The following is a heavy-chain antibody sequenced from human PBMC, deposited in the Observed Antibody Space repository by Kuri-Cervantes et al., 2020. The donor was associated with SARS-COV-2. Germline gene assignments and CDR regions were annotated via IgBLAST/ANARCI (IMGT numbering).Heavy chain of an antibody. Sequence: GGSLRLSCAASGFTFSGSAMHWVRQASGKGLEWVGRIRSKANSYATAYAASVKGRFTISRDDSKNTAYLQMNSLKTEDTAVYYCATEGTGTTGTTGAKGFDYWGQGTLVTVSS. CDR2: IRSKANSYAT. V-gene: IGHV3-73*01. CDR1: GFTFSGSA. J-gene: IGHJ4*02. D-gene: IGHD1-1*01. CDR3: ATEGTGTTGTTGAKGFDY.